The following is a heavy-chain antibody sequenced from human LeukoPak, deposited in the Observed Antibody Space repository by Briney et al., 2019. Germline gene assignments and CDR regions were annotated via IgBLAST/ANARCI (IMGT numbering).Heavy chain of an antibody. CDR1: GFTFSASA. Sequence: PGGSLKLSCAASGFTFSASAVHWVRQASGKGLEWIGRIRSKANNYATAYASSLKGRFTVSRDNSKNTLYLQMSSLRPEDTAVYSCVKGDVYTSSGLDYWGQGTLVSVSS. CDR3: VKGDVYTSSGLDY. D-gene: IGHD3-16*01. J-gene: IGHJ4*02. V-gene: IGHV3-73*01. CDR2: IRSKANNYAT.